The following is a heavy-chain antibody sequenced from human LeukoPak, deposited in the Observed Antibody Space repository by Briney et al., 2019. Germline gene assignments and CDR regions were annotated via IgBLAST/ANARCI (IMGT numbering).Heavy chain of an antibody. CDR1: GGSISSSSYY. D-gene: IGHD3-16*01. Sequence: SETLSLTCTVSGGSISSSSYYWVWIRQPPGKELEWIGSINYSGNTYYNPSVKSRVTISVDTSKNQFSLKLSSVTAADTAVYYCARDSLMITFGGVLSLPPDWGQGTLVTVSS. V-gene: IGHV4-39*07. J-gene: IGHJ4*02. CDR2: INYSGNT. CDR3: ARDSLMITFGGVLSLPPD.